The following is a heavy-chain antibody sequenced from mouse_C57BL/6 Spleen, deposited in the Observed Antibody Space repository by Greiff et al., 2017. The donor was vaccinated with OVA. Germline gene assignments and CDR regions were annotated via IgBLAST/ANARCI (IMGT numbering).Heavy chain of an antibody. CDR3: ARWSNWEGGLYWYFDV. V-gene: IGHV1-53*01. D-gene: IGHD4-1*01. Sequence: QVQLQQSGTELVKPGASVKLSCKASGYTFTSYWMHWVKQRPGQGLEWIGNINPSNGGTNYNEKFKSRATLTVDKSSSTAYMQLSSLTSEDSAVYYCARWSNWEGGLYWYFDVWGTGTTVTVSS. CDR2: INPSNGGT. J-gene: IGHJ1*03. CDR1: GYTFTSYW.